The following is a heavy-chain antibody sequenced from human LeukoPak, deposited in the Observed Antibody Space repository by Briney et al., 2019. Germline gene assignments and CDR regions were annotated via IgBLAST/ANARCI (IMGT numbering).Heavy chain of an antibody. Sequence: GGSLRLSCAASGFTFSSYEMNWVRQAPGKGLEWVSYISSSGSTIYYADSVKGRFTISRDNAKNTLYLRINSLRAEDTAVYYCARDTKSYFDYWGQGTLVTVSS. CDR3: ARDTKSYFDY. D-gene: IGHD3-3*01. CDR1: GFTFSSYE. V-gene: IGHV3-48*03. CDR2: ISSSGSTI. J-gene: IGHJ4*02.